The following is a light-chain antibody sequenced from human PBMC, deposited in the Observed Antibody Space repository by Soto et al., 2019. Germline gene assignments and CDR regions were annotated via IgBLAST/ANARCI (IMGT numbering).Light chain of an antibody. J-gene: IGKJ4*01. CDR2: GAS. CDR3: QHCVDSLT. V-gene: IGKV3-20*01. Sequence: DIVLTQSPGTLSLSPGESVTLSCRASQSVSSSHLAWYQQKPGQAPRLFIYGASRRATGIPDRFSGSGSGIDFTLTISRLQHDDFAVYYCQHCVDSLTFGGGTKVEIK. CDR1: QSVSSSH.